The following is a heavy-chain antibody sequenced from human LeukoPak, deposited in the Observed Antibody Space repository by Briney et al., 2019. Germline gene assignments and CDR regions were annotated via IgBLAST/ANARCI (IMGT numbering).Heavy chain of an antibody. J-gene: IGHJ6*02. D-gene: IGHD3-22*01. Sequence: GGSLRLSCAASGFTVSSNYMSWVRQAPGKGLEWVANIKQDGSEKYYVDSVKGRFTISRDNAKNSLYLQMNSLRAEDTAVYYCARDDYYDSSDVYGMDVWGQGTTVTVSS. CDR3: ARDDYYDSSDVYGMDV. CDR1: GFTVSSNY. CDR2: IKQDGSEK. V-gene: IGHV3-7*03.